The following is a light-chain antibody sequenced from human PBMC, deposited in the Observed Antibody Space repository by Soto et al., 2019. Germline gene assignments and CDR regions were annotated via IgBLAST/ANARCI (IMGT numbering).Light chain of an antibody. CDR1: QSISSW. CDR3: KQYHNNGR. V-gene: IGKV1-5*03. CDR2: KAS. J-gene: IGKJ1*01. Sequence: DIQMTQSPSTLSASVGDRVTITCRASQSISSWLAWYQQKPGKAPKLLIYKASSLESGVPSRFSGSGSGTEFTIPFSSLQPDVSETYSCKQYHNNGRLGKGT.